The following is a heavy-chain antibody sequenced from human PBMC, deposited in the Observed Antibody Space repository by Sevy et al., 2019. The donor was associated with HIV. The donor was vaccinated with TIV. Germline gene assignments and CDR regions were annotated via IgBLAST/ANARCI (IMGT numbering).Heavy chain of an antibody. CDR2: IYTSGST. CDR3: ARGRPAPPGVVVPAPSRSVNYYYGMDV. V-gene: IGHV4-4*07. Sequence: SETLSLTCTVSGGSISSYYWSWIRQPAGKGLEWIGRIYTSGSTNYNPSLKSRVTMSVDTSKNQFSLKLSSVTAADTAVYYCARGRPAPPGVVVPAPSRSVNYYYGMDVWGQGTTVTVSS. CDR1: GGSISSYY. J-gene: IGHJ6*02. D-gene: IGHD2-2*01.